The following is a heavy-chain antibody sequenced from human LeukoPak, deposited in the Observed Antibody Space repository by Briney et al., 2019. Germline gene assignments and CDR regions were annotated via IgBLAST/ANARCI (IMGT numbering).Heavy chain of an antibody. D-gene: IGHD1-26*01. CDR3: TTHYPDSGSYNY. V-gene: IGHV3-15*01. CDR1: GFTFINAW. Sequence: PGGSLRLSCAASGFTFINAWMTWVRQAPGKGLEWVGLIKGKTDGGTTDYAAPVKGRFIISRDDSKNTLYLQMDSLRTEDTAVYYCTTHYPDSGSYNYWGQGTLVTVSS. CDR2: IKGKTDGGTT. J-gene: IGHJ4*02.